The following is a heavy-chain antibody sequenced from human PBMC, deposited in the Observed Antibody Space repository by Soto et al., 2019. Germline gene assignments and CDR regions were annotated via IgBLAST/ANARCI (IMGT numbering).Heavy chain of an antibody. D-gene: IGHD6-13*01. CDR1: GGSISSHY. CDR2: IYYSAIT. V-gene: IGHV4-59*08. Sequence: QVQLQESGPGLVKPSETLSLTCTVSGGSISSHYWSWIRQPPGRGLEWIGFIYYSAITDSNPSLKSRVTISLDTPKNQLSLRLSAVTAADTPVYYCARPRGIAPAVWYFELWGRGTLVTVSS. J-gene: IGHJ2*01. CDR3: ARPRGIAPAVWYFEL.